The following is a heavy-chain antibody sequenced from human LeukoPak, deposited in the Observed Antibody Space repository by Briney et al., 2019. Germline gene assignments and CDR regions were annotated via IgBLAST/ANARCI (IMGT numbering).Heavy chain of an antibody. V-gene: IGHV4-31*03. CDR1: GGSISSGGYY. D-gene: IGHD4-17*01. Sequence: PSETLSLTCTVSGGSISSGGYYWSWIRQHPGKGLEWIGYIYYSGSTYYNPSLESRVTTSIDTSKNQFSLKLSSVTAADTAVYYCARGGEVTTVTSEYDYWGQGILVTVSS. CDR2: IYYSGST. J-gene: IGHJ4*02. CDR3: ARGGEVTTVTSEYDY.